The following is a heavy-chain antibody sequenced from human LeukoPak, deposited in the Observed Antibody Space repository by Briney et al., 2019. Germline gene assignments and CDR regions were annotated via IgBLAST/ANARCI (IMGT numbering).Heavy chain of an antibody. CDR3: ARDFGDFWSGYLYYFDY. CDR2: ISYDGSNK. V-gene: IGHV3-30*04. J-gene: IGHJ4*02. D-gene: IGHD3-3*01. CDR1: GFTFSSYA. Sequence: GRSLRLSCAASGFTFSSYAMHWVRQAPGKGLEWVAVISYDGSNKYNADSVKGRFTISRDNSKNTLYLQMNSLRAEDTAVYYCARDFGDFWSGYLYYFDYWGQGTLVTVSS.